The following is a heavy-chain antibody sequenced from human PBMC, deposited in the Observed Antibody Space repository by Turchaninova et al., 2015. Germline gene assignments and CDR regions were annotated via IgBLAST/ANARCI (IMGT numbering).Heavy chain of an antibody. CDR2: IDWDDDN. V-gene: IGHV2-70*04. CDR3: VRVGDWTEVYFEY. CDR1: GFSLSTSGMR. D-gene: IGHD2-21*02. J-gene: IGHJ4*02. Sequence: QVTLKESGPALVKPTQTLTLTCTFSGFSLSTSGMRVSWIRQPPGTALEWLARIDWDDDNFYSTSLKTRLTISKDTSKNQVVLTMTNMDPVDTATYYCVRVGDWTEVYFEYWGQGSLVTVSS.